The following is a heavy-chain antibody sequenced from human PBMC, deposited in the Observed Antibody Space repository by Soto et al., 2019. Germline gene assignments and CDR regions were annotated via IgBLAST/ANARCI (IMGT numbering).Heavy chain of an antibody. J-gene: IGHJ5*02. CDR3: ASLPPNDNYYGVLCS. D-gene: IGHD3-10*02. Sequence: EVHLVESGGGLVQPGGSLRLSCAASGIIFSDYWITWIRQAPRKRLEWVANIKHDGTKRDYADSVKGRFTISRDNVNKSLFVQMNNLRPDDSATYYCASLPPNDNYYGVLCSWGQGTLVTVSS. CDR1: GIIFSDYW. V-gene: IGHV3-7*03. CDR2: IKHDGTKR.